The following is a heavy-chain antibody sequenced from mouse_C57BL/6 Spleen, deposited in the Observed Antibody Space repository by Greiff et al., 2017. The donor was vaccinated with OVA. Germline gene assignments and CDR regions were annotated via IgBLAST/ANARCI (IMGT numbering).Heavy chain of an antibody. CDR1: GYTFTDYE. J-gene: IGHJ2*01. CDR3: TWVRDY. V-gene: IGHV1-15*01. Sequence: QVHVKQSGAELVRPGASVTLSCKASGYTFTDYEMHWVKQTPVHGLEWIGAIDPETGGTAYNQKFKGKAILTADKSSSTAYMELRSLTSEDSAVYYCTWVRDYWGQGTTLTVSS. CDR2: IDPETGGT. D-gene: IGHD2-14*01.